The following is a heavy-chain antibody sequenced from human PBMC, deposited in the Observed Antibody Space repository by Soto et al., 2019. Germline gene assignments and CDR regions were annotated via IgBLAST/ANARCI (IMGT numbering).Heavy chain of an antibody. J-gene: IGHJ6*03. CDR1: GFTFSSYW. D-gene: IGHD1-20*01. CDR3: ARGGTRYNWNHKYYYYMDV. V-gene: IGHV3-7*04. CDR2: IKQDGSEK. Sequence: PGGSLRLSCAASGFTFSSYWMSWVRQAPGKGLEWVANIKQDGSEKYYVDSVKGRFTISRDNAKNSLYLRMNSLRAEDTAVYYCARGGTRYNWNHKYYYYMDVWGKGTTVTVSS.